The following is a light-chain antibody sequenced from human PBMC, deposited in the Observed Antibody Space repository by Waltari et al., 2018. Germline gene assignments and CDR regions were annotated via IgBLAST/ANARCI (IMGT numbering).Light chain of an antibody. Sequence: SSVLTHTPSVSVAPGQTARVNCGGNDIADQSEQWYQQKPGQAPLLVVYDNKDRPSGIPELFSGSNSGNSATLTISRVEAGDEADYYCQVWDSNSDHIIFGGGTKVTVL. CDR3: QVWDSNSDHII. V-gene: IGLV3-21*02. J-gene: IGLJ2*01. CDR2: DNK. CDR1: DIADQS.